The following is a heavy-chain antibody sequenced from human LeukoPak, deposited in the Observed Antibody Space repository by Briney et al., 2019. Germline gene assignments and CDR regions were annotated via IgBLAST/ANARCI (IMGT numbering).Heavy chain of an antibody. CDR2: IYNTGGT. J-gene: IGHJ4*02. V-gene: IGHV3-66*01. Sequence: GGSLRLSCAASGFTISSDYMTWVRQAPGKGLEWVSVIYNTGGTKYADSVRGRFTISRDNSKNTLYLQMNSLRAEDTAVYYCAREVYYYDSSGFYYSGGFGYWGQGTLLTVSS. D-gene: IGHD3-22*01. CDR3: AREVYYYDSSGFYYSGGFGY. CDR1: GFTISSDY.